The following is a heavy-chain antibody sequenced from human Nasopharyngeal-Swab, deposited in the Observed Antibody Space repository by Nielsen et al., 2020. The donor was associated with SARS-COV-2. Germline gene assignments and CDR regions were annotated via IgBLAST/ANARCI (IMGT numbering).Heavy chain of an antibody. CDR1: GFIFSGSA. CDR2: IGDKDHNYAT. CDR3: TTDYYFDY. V-gene: IGHV3-73*01. J-gene: IGHJ4*02. Sequence: KISCAASGFIFSGSAMHWVRQASGKGLEWVGRIGDKDHNYATTYGAAVKGRFTISRDDSKNTAFLQMDSLKTEDTALYYCTTDYYFDYWGQGTLVTVSS.